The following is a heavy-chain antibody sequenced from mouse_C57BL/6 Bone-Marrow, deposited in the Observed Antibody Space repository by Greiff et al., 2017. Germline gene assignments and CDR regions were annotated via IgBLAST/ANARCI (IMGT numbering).Heavy chain of an antibody. J-gene: IGHJ3*01. Sequence: QVHVKQSGAELVRPGASVKLSCKASGYTFTDYYINWVKQRPGQGLEWIARIYPGSGNTYYNEKFKGKATLTAEKSSSTAYMQLSSLTSEDSAVYFCANWDRFAYWGQGTLVTVSA. V-gene: IGHV1-76*01. CDR2: IYPGSGNT. CDR1: GYTFTDYY. D-gene: IGHD4-1*01. CDR3: ANWDRFAY.